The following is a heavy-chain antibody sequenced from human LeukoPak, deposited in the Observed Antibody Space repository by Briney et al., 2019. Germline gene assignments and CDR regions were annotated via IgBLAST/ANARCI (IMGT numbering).Heavy chain of an antibody. Sequence: SETLSLTCTVSGGSISSYYWSWIRQPPGKGLEWIGYIYYSGSTNYNPSLKSRVTISVDTSKNQFSLNLSSVTAADTAVYYCARGPAPYTSGWYFWFDPWAREPWSPSPQ. V-gene: IGHV4-59*01. D-gene: IGHD6-19*01. CDR3: ARGPAPYTSGWYFWFDP. J-gene: IGHJ5*02. CDR2: IYYSGST. CDR1: GGSISSYY.